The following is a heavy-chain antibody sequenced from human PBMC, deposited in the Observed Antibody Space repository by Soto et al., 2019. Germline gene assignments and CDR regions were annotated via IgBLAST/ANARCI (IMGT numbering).Heavy chain of an antibody. CDR1: GGAFSSYA. V-gene: IGHV1-69*13. D-gene: IGHD2-15*01. CDR3: ARVVVVAATPGMDV. J-gene: IGHJ6*02. Sequence: PVKGSCKASGGAFSSYAISWVRPAPGQGLEWVGGVIPIFGTANYAQKFPGRVTMTADEYTSTAYMELSSLRSEDTAVYYCARVVVVAATPGMDVWGQGTTVTVSS. CDR2: VIPIFGTA.